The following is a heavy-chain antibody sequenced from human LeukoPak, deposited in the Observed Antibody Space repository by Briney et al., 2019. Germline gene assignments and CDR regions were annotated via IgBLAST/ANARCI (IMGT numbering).Heavy chain of an antibody. Sequence: SETLSLTCTVSGGSISSSSYYWGWIRQPPGKGLEWIGSIYYSGSTYYNPSLKSRVTISVDTSKNQFSLKLSSVTAADTAVYYCARDYASAFDIWGQGTMVTVSS. D-gene: IGHD3-16*01. CDR1: GGSISSSSYY. CDR2: IYYSGST. J-gene: IGHJ3*02. CDR3: ARDYASAFDI. V-gene: IGHV4-39*07.